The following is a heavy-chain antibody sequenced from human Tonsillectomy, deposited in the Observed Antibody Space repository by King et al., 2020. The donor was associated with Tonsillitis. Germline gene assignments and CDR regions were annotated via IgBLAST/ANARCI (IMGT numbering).Heavy chain of an antibody. D-gene: IGHD6-13*01. CDR1: GGSISSSNW. CDR2: IYHSGST. J-gene: IGHJ2*01. CDR3: ASWTGYNSRWYYWYFDL. V-gene: IGHV4-4*02. Sequence: QLQESGPGLVKPSGTLSLTCAVSGGSISSSNWWSWVRQPPGKGLEWIGEIYHSGSTNYNPSLKSRVTISVDKSKNQFSLRLSSVTAADTAVYYCASWTGYNSRWYYWYFDLWGRGTLVTVSS.